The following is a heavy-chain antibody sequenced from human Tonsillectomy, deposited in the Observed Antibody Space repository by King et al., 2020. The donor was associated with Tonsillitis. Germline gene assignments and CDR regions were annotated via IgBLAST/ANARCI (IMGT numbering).Heavy chain of an antibody. D-gene: IGHD3-3*01. CDR1: GGSISSSDYY. Sequence: QLQESGPGLVKPSETLSLTCTVSGGSISSSDYYWGWIRQPPGKGLEWIGSISYSGYTYYNPSLKSRVSISVDTPKNQFSLNLRSVTAADTAVYFCASNVTTFGVVTDYWGQGTLVTVSS. CDR2: ISYSGYT. V-gene: IGHV4-39*01. CDR3: ASNVTTFGVVTDY. J-gene: IGHJ4*02.